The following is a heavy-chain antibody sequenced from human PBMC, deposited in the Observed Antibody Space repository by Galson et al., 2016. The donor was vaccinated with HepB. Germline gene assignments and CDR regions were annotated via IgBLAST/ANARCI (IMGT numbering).Heavy chain of an antibody. D-gene: IGHD1-26*01. CDR1: GFTFSSYA. CDR3: AREWELLDY. CDR2: ISYDGDNK. Sequence: SLRLSCAASGFTFSSYAMHWVRQAPGKGLEWVAFISYDGDNKHYADTVKGRFTISRDNSKTTLSLQMSSLRAEDTAVYYCAREWELLDYWGKGTLVTVSS. V-gene: IGHV3-30*04. J-gene: IGHJ4*02.